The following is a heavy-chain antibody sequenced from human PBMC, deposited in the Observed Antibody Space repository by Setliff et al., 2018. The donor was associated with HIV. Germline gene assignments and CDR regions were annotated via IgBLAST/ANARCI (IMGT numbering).Heavy chain of an antibody. J-gene: IGHJ6*02. CDR3: ARSRTSSGYYGVAGYGMDV. D-gene: IGHD3-22*01. CDR2: IYYSGST. Sequence: SETLSLTCTVSGGSIGSDYWSWIRQPPGKGLEWIGYIYYSGSTNYNPSLKSRVTISVATSKNQFSLKLNSVTTADTAVYYCARSRTSSGYYGVAGYGMDVWGQGTTVTVSS. V-gene: IGHV4-59*01. CDR1: GGSIGSDY.